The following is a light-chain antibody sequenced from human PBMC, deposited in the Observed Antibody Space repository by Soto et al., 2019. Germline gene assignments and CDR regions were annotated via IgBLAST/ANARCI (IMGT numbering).Light chain of an antibody. CDR2: AAF. CDR3: QQSYSSPWT. Sequence: DIQMTQSPSSLSASVGDRVTITCRASQSIINYLNWYQQKPGKAPNLLIYAAFSLQSGVPSKFSGSGSGTAFTLTISSLQPEDFATYDCQQSYSSPWTFGQGTKVEIK. V-gene: IGKV1-39*01. CDR1: QSIINY. J-gene: IGKJ1*01.